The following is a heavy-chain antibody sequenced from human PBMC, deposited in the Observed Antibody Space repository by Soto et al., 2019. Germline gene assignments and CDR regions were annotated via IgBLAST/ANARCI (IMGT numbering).Heavy chain of an antibody. D-gene: IGHD2-2*03. J-gene: IGHJ4*02. CDR3: ARGSGYCISTSCYAPDDY. CDR1: GGTFSSYA. Sequence: QVQLVQSGAEVKKPGSSVKVSCKASGGTFSSYAISWVRQAPGQGLEWMGGIIPIFGTANYAQKFQGRVTITADESTSTAYMELSSLRSEDTAVYYCARGSGYCISTSCYAPDDYWGQGTLVTVSS. CDR2: IIPIFGTA. V-gene: IGHV1-69*12.